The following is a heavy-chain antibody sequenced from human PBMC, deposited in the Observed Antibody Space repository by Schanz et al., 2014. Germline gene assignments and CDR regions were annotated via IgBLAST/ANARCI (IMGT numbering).Heavy chain of an antibody. CDR3: VKDLQRELLRDDHYYGMDV. V-gene: IGHV3-11*04. J-gene: IGHJ6*02. D-gene: IGHD1-26*01. CDR1: GFTFRDYQ. CDR2: ITSGSAK. Sequence: ESGGGVVKPGGSLRLSCTASGFTFRDYQMTWIRQAPGKGLEWVSYITSGSAKFYADSVKGRFTISRDNAKNSLYLQMNSLRAEDTAVYYCVKDLQRELLRDDHYYGMDVWGQGTTVTVSS.